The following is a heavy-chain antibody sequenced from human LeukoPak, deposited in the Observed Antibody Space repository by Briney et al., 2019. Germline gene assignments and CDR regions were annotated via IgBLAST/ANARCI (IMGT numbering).Heavy chain of an antibody. Sequence: GGSLRLSCAASRFTFSSYGMHWVRQGPGKGLGWVAYIQYDGSNEQYADPVKGRFTISRDNSKNTLYLQMNSLRAEDTAVYYCAKDAGVQLATPGYWGQGTLVTVSS. CDR2: IQYDGSNE. J-gene: IGHJ4*02. CDR1: RFTFSSYG. V-gene: IGHV3-30*02. CDR3: AKDAGVQLATPGY. D-gene: IGHD5-24*01.